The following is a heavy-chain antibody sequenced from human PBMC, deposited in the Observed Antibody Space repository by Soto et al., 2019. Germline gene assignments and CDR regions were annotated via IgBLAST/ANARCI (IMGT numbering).Heavy chain of an antibody. CDR1: GGSISSGGYY. CDR3: ARTRLGYCSGGSCALYGMDV. Sequence: PSETLSLTCTVSGGSISSGGYYWSWIRQHPGKGLEWIGYVYYSGSTYYNPSLKSRVTISVDTSKNQFSLKLSSVTAADTAVYYCARTRLGYCSGGSCALYGMDVWGQGTTVTVSS. V-gene: IGHV4-31*03. D-gene: IGHD2-15*01. J-gene: IGHJ6*02. CDR2: VYYSGST.